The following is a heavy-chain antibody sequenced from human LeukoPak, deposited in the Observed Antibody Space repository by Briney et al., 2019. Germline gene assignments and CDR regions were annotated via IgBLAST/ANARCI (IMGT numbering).Heavy chain of an antibody. D-gene: IGHD3-22*01. J-gene: IGHJ4*02. CDR1: GGTFNSYA. CDR3: AKEGEKYYYDSSGYYYV. V-gene: IGHV1-69*04. Sequence: ASVKVSYKASGGTFNSYAISWVGQAPGQGLEWMGRIIPILGIAKYEQKFQGRITITADKSTSTAYMELSSLRSEDTAVYYCAKEGEKYYYDSSGYYYVWGQGTLVTVSS. CDR2: IIPILGIA.